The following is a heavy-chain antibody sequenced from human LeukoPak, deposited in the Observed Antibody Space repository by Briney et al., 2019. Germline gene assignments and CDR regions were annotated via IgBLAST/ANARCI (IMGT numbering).Heavy chain of an antibody. CDR1: GFTFSSYG. CDR3: AKDPRQLITIFGVGEGGSFDY. V-gene: IGHV3-30*18. CDR2: ISYDGSNK. Sequence: GGSLRLSCAASGFTFSSYGMHWVRQAPGKGLEWVAVISYDGSNKYYADSVKGRFTISRDNSKNTLYLQMNSLRAEDTAVYYCAKDPRQLITIFGVGEGGSFDYWGQGTLVTVSS. J-gene: IGHJ4*02. D-gene: IGHD3-3*01.